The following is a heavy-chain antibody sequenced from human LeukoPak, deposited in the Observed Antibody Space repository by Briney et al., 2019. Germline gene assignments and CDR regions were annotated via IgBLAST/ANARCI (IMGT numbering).Heavy chain of an antibody. CDR3: ARGEDGFWSGYVEH. J-gene: IGHJ1*01. Sequence: GGSLRLSCAASGFTFSSYSMNWVRQDPGKGLEWVSSISSSSSYIYYADSVKGRFTISRDNSKNMVYLQMNSLRPEDTAVYYCARGEDGFWSGYVEHWGQGTLVTVSS. CDR2: ISSSSSYI. CDR1: GFTFSSYS. D-gene: IGHD3-3*01. V-gene: IGHV3-21*01.